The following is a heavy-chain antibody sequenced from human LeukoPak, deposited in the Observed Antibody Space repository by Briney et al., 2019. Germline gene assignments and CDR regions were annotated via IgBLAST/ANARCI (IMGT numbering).Heavy chain of an antibody. CDR3: ARDRGGSYYHGPYVDY. CDR2: INPSGGST. V-gene: IGHV1-46*01. D-gene: IGHD1-26*01. J-gene: IGHJ4*02. Sequence: ASVKVSCKASGYTFTSYYMHWVRQAPGQGLEWMGIINPSGGSTSYAQKFQGRVTMTRDTFTSTVYMELSSLRSEDTAVYYCARDRGGSYYHGPYVDYWGQGTLVTVSS. CDR1: GYTFTSYY.